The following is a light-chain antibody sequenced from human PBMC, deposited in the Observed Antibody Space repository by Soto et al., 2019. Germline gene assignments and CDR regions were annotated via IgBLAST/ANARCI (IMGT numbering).Light chain of an antibody. CDR2: GAS. CDR3: QNHGAT. Sequence: IVLTQSPGTLSLSPCERATLSCSVSQSVSSSDLAWYQHRPGQAPRLLIYGASSRATGIPDRFSGSGSGTESTLTISGLEPEDSAIYYCQNHGATFGQGTRWIS. V-gene: IGKV3-20*01. CDR1: QSVSSSD. J-gene: IGKJ1*01.